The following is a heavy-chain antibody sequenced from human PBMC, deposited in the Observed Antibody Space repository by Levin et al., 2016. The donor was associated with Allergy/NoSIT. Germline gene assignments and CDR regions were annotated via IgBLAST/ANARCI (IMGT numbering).Heavy chain of an antibody. CDR2: INAGNGNT. D-gene: IGHD5-18*01. Sequence: WVRQAPGQRLEWMGWINAGNGNTKYSQKFQGRVTITRDTSASTAYMELSSLRSEDTAVYYCTLLFQGYSYGSDGYWGQGTLVTVSS. CDR3: TLLFQGYSYGSDGY. V-gene: IGHV1-3*01. J-gene: IGHJ4*02.